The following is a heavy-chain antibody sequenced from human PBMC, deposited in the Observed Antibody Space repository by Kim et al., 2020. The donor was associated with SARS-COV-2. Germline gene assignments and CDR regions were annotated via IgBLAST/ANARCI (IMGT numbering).Heavy chain of an antibody. CDR2: ISYDGSNK. D-gene: IGHD3-10*01. V-gene: IGHV3-33*05. J-gene: IGHJ4*02. Sequence: GGSLRLSCAASGFTFSSYGMHWVRQAPGKGLEWVAVISYDGSNKYYADSVKGRFTISRDNSKNTLYLQMNSLRAEDTAVYYCARDLRRLSGALSDYWGQGTLVTVSS. CDR3: ARDLRRLSGALSDY. CDR1: GFTFSSYG.